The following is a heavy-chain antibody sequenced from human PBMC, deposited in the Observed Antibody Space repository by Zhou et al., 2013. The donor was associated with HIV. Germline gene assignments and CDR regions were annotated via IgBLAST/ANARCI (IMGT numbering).Heavy chain of an antibody. V-gene: IGHV1-58*02. CDR2: IVVGSGNT. D-gene: IGHD1-26*01. CDR3: AADSESGGPSGRYNVYYHYYLDV. J-gene: IGHJ6*03. CDR1: GFTFTSST. Sequence: QMQLVQSGPEVKKPGTSVKVSCKASGFTFTSSTMQWVRQARGQRLEWIGWIVVGSGNTNYAQKFQERVTITWDMSTNTAYMELSSLRSEDTAVYYCAADSESGGPSGRYNVYYHYYLDVWGKGTTVTVSS.